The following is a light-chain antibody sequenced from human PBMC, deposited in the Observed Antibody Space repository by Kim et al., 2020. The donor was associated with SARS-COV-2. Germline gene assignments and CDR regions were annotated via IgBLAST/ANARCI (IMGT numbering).Light chain of an antibody. J-gene: IGKJ1*01. CDR2: GAS. CDR1: QGISNY. CDR3: QKYDTAPWT. Sequence: ASVGDRVTITCRASQGISNYLAWYQQKPGKVPKLLIYGASTLQSGVPSRFSGSRFGTEFTLTISSLQTEDGATYYCQKYDTAPWTFGEGTKVDIK. V-gene: IGKV1-27*01.